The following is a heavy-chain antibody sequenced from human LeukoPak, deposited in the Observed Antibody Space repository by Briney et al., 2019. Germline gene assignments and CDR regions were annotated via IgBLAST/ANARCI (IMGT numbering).Heavy chain of an antibody. Sequence: SETLSLTCAVYGGSFSGYYWSWIRQPPGKGLEWIGEINHSGSTNYNPSLKSRVTISVDTSKNQFSLKLSSVTAADTAVYYCARHVVQGIFDYWGQGTLVTVSS. CDR1: GGSFSGYY. D-gene: IGHD6-6*01. CDR2: INHSGST. V-gene: IGHV4-34*01. CDR3: ARHVVQGIFDY. J-gene: IGHJ4*02.